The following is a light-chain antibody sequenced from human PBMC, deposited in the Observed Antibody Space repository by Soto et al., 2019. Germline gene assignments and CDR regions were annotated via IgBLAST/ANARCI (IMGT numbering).Light chain of an antibody. V-gene: IGKV3-15*01. CDR3: QQYYNWHPWT. CDR2: RAS. J-gene: IGKJ1*01. Sequence: IVLTQSPANLSVSPGERATLSCRASESVSDDLAWYQQKPGRATRLLIYRASTRADGVSARISGSGSGTEFTLSISSLQPEDSAVYYCQQYYNWHPWTFGQGTKVDIK. CDR1: ESVSDD.